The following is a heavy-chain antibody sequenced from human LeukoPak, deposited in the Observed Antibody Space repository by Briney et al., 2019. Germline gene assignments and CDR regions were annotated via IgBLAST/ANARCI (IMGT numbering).Heavy chain of an antibody. D-gene: IGHD4-17*01. J-gene: IGHJ6*03. CDR2: IYHNGIT. CDR1: GFSITTGYY. V-gene: IGHV4-38-2*02. CDR3: ARDRRTDYADYYFYMDV. Sequence: PSDTLSLTCGVSGFSITTGYYWGWIRQPPGKGLEYIGSIYHNGITYYNPSLKSRVTISVDTSKNHFSLKLSSVTAADTAVYYCARDRRTDYADYYFYMDVWGKGTTVTVSS.